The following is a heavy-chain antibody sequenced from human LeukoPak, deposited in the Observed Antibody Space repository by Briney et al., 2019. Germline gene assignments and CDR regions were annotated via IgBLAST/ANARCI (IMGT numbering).Heavy chain of an antibody. J-gene: IGHJ3*02. D-gene: IGHD2-2*02. CDR3: ARGADIVVVPAAILVRAFDI. Sequence: GGSLRLSCAASGFTFSSYSMNWVRQAPGKGLEWVSSISSSSSYIYYADSVKGRFTISRDNAKNSLYLQMNSLRAEDTAVYYCARGADIVVVPAAILVRAFDIWGQGTMVTVSS. CDR1: GFTFSSYS. V-gene: IGHV3-21*01. CDR2: ISSSSSYI.